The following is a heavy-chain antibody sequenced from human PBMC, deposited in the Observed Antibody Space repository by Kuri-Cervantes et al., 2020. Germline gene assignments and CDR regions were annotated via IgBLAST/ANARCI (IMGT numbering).Heavy chain of an antibody. D-gene: IGHD4-23*01. CDR2: IYYSGST. CDR1: GGSFSGYY. J-gene: IGHJ4*02. Sequence: SETLSLTCAVYGGSFSGYYWSWIRQPPGKGLEWIGYIYYSGSTYYNPSLKSRVTISVDTSKNQFSLKLSSVTAADTAVYYCARADPNDYGGISGFDYWGQGTLVTVSS. V-gene: IGHV4-30-4*08. CDR3: ARADPNDYGGISGFDY.